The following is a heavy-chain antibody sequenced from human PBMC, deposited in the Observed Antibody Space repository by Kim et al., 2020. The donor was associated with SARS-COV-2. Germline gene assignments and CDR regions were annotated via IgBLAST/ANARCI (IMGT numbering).Heavy chain of an antibody. D-gene: IGHD2-2*01. Sequence: GGSLRLSCEASVLSISMYWMTWVRQAPGKGLEWVANIKEDGSEKYYVDSVKGRFTISRDNAKNSVYFQMNSLRAEDTAVYYCARDVGVEFDYWGQGTLVTVSS. CDR1: VLSISMYW. CDR2: IKEDGSEK. CDR3: ARDVGVEFDY. V-gene: IGHV3-7*03. J-gene: IGHJ4*02.